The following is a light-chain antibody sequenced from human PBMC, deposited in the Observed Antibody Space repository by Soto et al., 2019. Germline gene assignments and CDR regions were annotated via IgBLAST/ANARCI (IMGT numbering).Light chain of an antibody. CDR1: SSDVGSYNY. V-gene: IGLV2-14*01. J-gene: IGLJ1*01. Sequence: QSVLTQPAPVSGSPGQSITISCTGTSSDVGSYNYVSWYQQHPGKAPKLMIYEVSDRPSGISSRFSGSKSGNTASLTISGLQTEDEADYYCSSYTSSRTLFGTGTKGTVL. CDR3: SSYTSSRTL. CDR2: EVS.